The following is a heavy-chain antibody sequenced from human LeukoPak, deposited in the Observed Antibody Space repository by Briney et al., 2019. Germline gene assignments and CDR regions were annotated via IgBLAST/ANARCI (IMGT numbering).Heavy chain of an antibody. CDR2: INHSGST. CDR3: ASRKLGNDY. CDR1: GGSFSGYY. Sequence: PSETLSLTCAVYGGSFSGYYWSWIRQPPGKGLEWIGEINHSGSTNYNPSLKSRVTISADTSQNQFSLKLSSVTAADTAVYYCASRKLGNDYWGQGTLVTVPS. D-gene: IGHD7-27*01. V-gene: IGHV4-34*01. J-gene: IGHJ4*02.